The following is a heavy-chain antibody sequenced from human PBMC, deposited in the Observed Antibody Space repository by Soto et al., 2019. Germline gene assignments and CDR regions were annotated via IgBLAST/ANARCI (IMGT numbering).Heavy chain of an antibody. D-gene: IGHD3-16*01. V-gene: IGHV3-11*01. Sequence: GGSLRLSCAASGFTFSDYYMSWIRQAPGKGLEWVSYISSSGSTIYYADSVKGRFTISRDNAKNSLYLQMNSLRAEDTAVYYCARAPRGYYYYYMDVWGKGTTVTVSS. J-gene: IGHJ6*03. CDR1: GFTFSDYY. CDR3: ARAPRGYYYYYMDV. CDR2: ISSSGSTI.